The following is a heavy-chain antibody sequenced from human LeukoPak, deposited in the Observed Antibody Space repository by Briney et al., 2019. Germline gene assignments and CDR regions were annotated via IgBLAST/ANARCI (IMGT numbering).Heavy chain of an antibody. CDR2: ISAGGATI. Sequence: GGSLRLSCAASGFTFNTHAMSWVRQAPGRGLEWVSDISAGGATIYCADSVKGRFTVSRDNSKNTLYLQINSLRAEDTAVYYCAKDSGGTYFYYYYYLDVWGKGTMVTVSS. CDR1: GFTFNTHA. V-gene: IGHV3-23*01. J-gene: IGHJ6*03. CDR3: AKDSGGTYFYYYYYLDV. D-gene: IGHD1-26*01.